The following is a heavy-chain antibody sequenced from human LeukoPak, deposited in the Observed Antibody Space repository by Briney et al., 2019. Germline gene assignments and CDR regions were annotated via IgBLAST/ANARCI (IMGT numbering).Heavy chain of an antibody. D-gene: IGHD3-22*01. CDR3: AKDRSGYYFPYWYFDL. V-gene: IGHV3-30*02. J-gene: IGHJ2*01. CDR1: GFTFSNYG. Sequence: PGGSLTLSCAASGFTFSNYGMQWVRQAPGKGLEWVAFIRYDGSNNYYADSVKGRFTISRDNSKNTLYLQMNSLRAEDTAVYYCAKDRSGYYFPYWYFDLWGRGTLVTVSS. CDR2: IRYDGSNN.